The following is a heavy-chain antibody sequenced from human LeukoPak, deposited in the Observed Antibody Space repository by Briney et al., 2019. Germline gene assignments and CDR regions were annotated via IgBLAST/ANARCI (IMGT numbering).Heavy chain of an antibody. Sequence: GKSLKISCKGSGYSFTSYWIGWVRQMPGKGLEWMGIIYPGDSDTRYSPSFQGQVTISADKSISTAYLQWSSLKASDTAMYYCARLGGSYYVGDAFDIWGQGTMVTVSS. CDR1: GYSFTSYW. D-gene: IGHD1-26*01. J-gene: IGHJ3*02. CDR3: ARLGGSYYVGDAFDI. CDR2: IYPGDSDT. V-gene: IGHV5-51*01.